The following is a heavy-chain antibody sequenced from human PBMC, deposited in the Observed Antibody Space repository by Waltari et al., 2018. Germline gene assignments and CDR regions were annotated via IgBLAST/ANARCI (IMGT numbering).Heavy chain of an antibody. CDR3: ARGGTPRGYYGSGSYYIFGGMDV. J-gene: IGHJ6*02. D-gene: IGHD3-10*01. V-gene: IGHV1-69*13. Sequence: QVQLVQSGAEVKKPGSSVKVSCKASGGTFSSYAISWVRQAPGQGLEWMGGIIPIFGTANYAQKFQGRVTITADESTSTAYMELSSLRSEDTAVYYCARGGTPRGYYGSGSYYIFGGMDVWGQGTTVTVSS. CDR1: GGTFSSYA. CDR2: IIPIFGTA.